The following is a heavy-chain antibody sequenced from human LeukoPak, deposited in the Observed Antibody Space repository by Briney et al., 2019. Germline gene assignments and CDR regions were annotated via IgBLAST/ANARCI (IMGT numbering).Heavy chain of an antibody. Sequence: SETLSLTCTVSGYSISSHYYWGWIRQPPGKGLDWIGTIYHSGSTNYNPSLKSRVTISVDTSKNQFSLKLSSVTAADTAVYYCARGPLYDFWSGYSRYNWFDPWGQGTLVTVSS. D-gene: IGHD3-3*01. J-gene: IGHJ5*02. CDR2: IYHSGST. CDR1: GYSISSHYY. V-gene: IGHV4-38-2*02. CDR3: ARGPLYDFWSGYSRYNWFDP.